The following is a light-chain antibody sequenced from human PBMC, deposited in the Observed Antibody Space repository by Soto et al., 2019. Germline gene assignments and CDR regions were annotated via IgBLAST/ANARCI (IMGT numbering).Light chain of an antibody. Sequence: QSVLTQPPSVSAAPRQKVTISCAGSSSNIGNNFVSWYQHLPGTPPKLLIFENDKLPSGIPDRFSASKSGTSATLGITGLQTGDEADYYCGTWDSSLSAVVFGGGTKLTV. V-gene: IGLV1-51*02. CDR1: SSNIGNNF. J-gene: IGLJ2*01. CDR3: GTWDSSLSAVV. CDR2: END.